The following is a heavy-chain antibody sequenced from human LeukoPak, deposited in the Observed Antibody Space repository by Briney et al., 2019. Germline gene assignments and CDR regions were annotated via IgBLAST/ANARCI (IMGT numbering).Heavy chain of an antibody. CDR2: ISSSSSTI. CDR3: ARDTRPYYYDSSGYSDY. CDR1: GFTFSSYS. Sequence: PGGSLRLSCAASGFTFSSYSMNWVRQAPGKGLEWVSYISSSSSTIYYADSVKGRSTISRDNAKNSLYLQMNSLRAEDTAVYYCARDTRPYYYDSSGYSDYWGQGTLVTVSS. V-gene: IGHV3-48*04. D-gene: IGHD3-22*01. J-gene: IGHJ4*02.